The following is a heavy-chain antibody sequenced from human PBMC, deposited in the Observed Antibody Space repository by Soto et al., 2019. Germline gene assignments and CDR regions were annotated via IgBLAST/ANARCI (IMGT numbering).Heavy chain of an antibody. D-gene: IGHD2-8*01. CDR2: IKEDVSEK. CDR3: AGGNLYCPDGVCYTMSVFEY. CDR1: GFTFSSHW. Sequence: EVQLVESGGGLVQPGGSLRLSCVGSGFTFSSHWMSWVRQAPGKGLEWVANIKEDVSEKYYVDSVKGRFTISRDNAKSSVYLHMNTLRDEDTAVYYCAGGNLYCPDGVCYTMSVFEYWGQGTLVTVSA. J-gene: IGHJ4*02. V-gene: IGHV3-7*01.